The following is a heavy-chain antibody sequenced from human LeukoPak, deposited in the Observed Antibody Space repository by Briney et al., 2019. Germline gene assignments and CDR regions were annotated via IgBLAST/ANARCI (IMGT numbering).Heavy chain of an antibody. J-gene: IGHJ4*02. CDR3: ARASVFGVVTPFDY. D-gene: IGHD3-3*01. CDR1: GGSISSYY. V-gene: IGHV4-59*01. CDR2: IYYSGST. Sequence: PSETLSLTCTVSGGSISSYYWSWIRQPPGKGLEWIGYIYYSGSTNYSPSLKSRVTISVDTSKNQFSLKLSSVTAADTAVYYCARASVFGVVTPFDYWGQGTLVTVSS.